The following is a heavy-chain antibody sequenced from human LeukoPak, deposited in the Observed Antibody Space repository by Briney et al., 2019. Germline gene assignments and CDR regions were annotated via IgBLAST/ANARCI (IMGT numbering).Heavy chain of an antibody. D-gene: IGHD6-19*01. J-gene: IGHJ4*02. CDR3: AMETSTGWFY. Sequence: PGGSLRLSCAASGFTFCNYAMTWVRQAPGKGLEWVSTIRGSGVGTYYADSVKGRFTISRGNSKNTLYLQVNSLRADDTAVYYCAMETSTGWFYWGQGTLVTVSS. CDR1: GFTFCNYA. V-gene: IGHV3-23*01. CDR2: IRGSGVGT.